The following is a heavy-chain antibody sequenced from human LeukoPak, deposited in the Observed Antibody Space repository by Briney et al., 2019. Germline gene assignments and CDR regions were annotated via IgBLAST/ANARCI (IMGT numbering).Heavy chain of an antibody. CDR1: GFTFGSYS. CDR2: ISSSSYYI. J-gene: IGHJ3*02. D-gene: IGHD1-26*01. CDR3: ARDPGGTYPDAFDI. V-gene: IGHV3-21*01. Sequence: PGGSLRLSCAASGFTFGSYSMNWVRQAPGKGLEWVSPISSSSYYIYYVDSVKGRFTISRDNARNSLSLQMNSLRAEDTAVYYCARDPGGTYPDAFDIWGQGTMVTVSS.